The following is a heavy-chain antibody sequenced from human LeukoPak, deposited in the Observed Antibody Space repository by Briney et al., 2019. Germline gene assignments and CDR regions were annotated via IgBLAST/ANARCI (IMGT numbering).Heavy chain of an antibody. J-gene: IGHJ5*02. Sequence: SQTLSLTCTVSGGSISSGSYYRSWIRQPDGKGLEWIGRIYTSGSTNYNPSLKSRVTISVDTSKNQFSLKLSSVTAADTAVYFCARDALGDYDILTGPNWFDPWGQGTLVTVSS. D-gene: IGHD3-9*01. CDR3: ARDALGDYDILTGPNWFDP. CDR2: IYTSGST. CDR1: GGSISSGSYY. V-gene: IGHV4-61*02.